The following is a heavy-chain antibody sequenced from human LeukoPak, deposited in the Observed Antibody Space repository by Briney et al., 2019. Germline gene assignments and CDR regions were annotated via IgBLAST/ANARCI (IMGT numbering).Heavy chain of an antibody. J-gene: IGHJ4*02. D-gene: IGHD3-10*01. V-gene: IGHV3-66*04. Sequence: PGGSLRLSCAASGFTVSSNYMSWVRQAPGKGLEWVSVIYSGGSTYYADSVKGRFTISRDDSKNTLYLQMNSLKTEDTAVYYCTTQLWFGGQGTLVTASS. CDR1: GFTVSSNY. CDR2: IYSGGST. CDR3: TTQLWF.